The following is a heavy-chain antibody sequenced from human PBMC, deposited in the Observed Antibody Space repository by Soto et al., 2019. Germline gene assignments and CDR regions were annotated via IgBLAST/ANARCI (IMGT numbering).Heavy chain of an antibody. CDR1: GGSFSGYY. V-gene: IGHV4-34*01. J-gene: IGHJ4*02. Sequence: PSETLSLTCAVYGGSFSGYYWSWIRQPPGKGLEWIGEINHSGSTNYNPSLKSRVTISVDTSKNQFSLKLSSVTAADTAVYYCARGHYDFWSGYMDYFDYWGRGTLVTGSS. CDR2: INHSGST. D-gene: IGHD3-3*01. CDR3: ARGHYDFWSGYMDYFDY.